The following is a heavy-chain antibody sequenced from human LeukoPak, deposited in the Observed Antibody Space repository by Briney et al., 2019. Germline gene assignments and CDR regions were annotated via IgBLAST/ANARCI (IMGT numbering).Heavy chain of an antibody. D-gene: IGHD1-26*01. Sequence: GGSLRLSCSASGFTFSSYTIHWVRQAPGKGLEFVSAITNNGGNTYYADSVKGRFTISRDNAKNTMYLQMNSLRDEDTAVYYCATLLPGVWGQGTLVTVSS. CDR1: GFTFSSYT. V-gene: IGHV3-64*04. CDR2: ITNNGGNT. CDR3: ATLLPGV. J-gene: IGHJ4*02.